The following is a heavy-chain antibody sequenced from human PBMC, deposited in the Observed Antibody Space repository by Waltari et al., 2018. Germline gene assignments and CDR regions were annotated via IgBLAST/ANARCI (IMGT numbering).Heavy chain of an antibody. CDR2: IYHSGST. CDR1: GYSISSGYY. V-gene: IGHV4-38-2*01. D-gene: IGHD3-10*01. CDR3: ARGRRFSDY. Sequence: QVQLQESGPGLVKPSETLSLTCAVSGYSISSGYYWGWIRQPPGKGLEWIGSIYHSGSTNYNPSLKSRVTISVDTSKNQFSLKLSSVTAADTAVYYCARGRRFSDYWGQGTLVTVSS. J-gene: IGHJ4*02.